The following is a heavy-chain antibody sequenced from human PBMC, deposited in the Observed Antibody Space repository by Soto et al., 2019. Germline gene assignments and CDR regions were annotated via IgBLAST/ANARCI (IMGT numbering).Heavy chain of an antibody. J-gene: IGHJ4*02. CDR1: GGSINSSNW. V-gene: IGHV4-4*02. CDR2: IYPSGTT. D-gene: IGHD3-10*01. Sequence: PSETLSLTCAVSGGSINSSNWWTWVRQTPGQGLEWIGEIYPSGTTNYNPSLKTRVTISLDKSTNQFSLRLTSVTAADTAVYYCARDVGSGTNYFDYWGQGTLVTVSS. CDR3: ARDVGSGTNYFDY.